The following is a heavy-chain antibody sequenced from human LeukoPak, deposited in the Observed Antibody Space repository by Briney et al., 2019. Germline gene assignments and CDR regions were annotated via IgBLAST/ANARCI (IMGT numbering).Heavy chain of an antibody. J-gene: IGHJ3*02. CDR3: ARDGNYYDSSGYYYDAFDI. Sequence: ASVKVSCKASAYTFTGYYVHWVRQAPGQGLEWMGWINSKSGGTNYAQRFQGRVTMTRDTSITTAYMELSRLRSDDTAVYYCARDGNYYDSSGYYYDAFDIWGQGTMVTVSS. V-gene: IGHV1-2*02. CDR2: INSKSGGT. CDR1: AYTFTGYY. D-gene: IGHD3-22*01.